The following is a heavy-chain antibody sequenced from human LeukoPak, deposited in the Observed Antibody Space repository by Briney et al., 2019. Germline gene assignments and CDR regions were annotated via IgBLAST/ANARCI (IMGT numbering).Heavy chain of an antibody. Sequence: ASVKVSCKASGYTFSSYGISWVRQAPGQGLEWMGGIIPIFGTANYAQKLQGRVTITADESTSTAYMELSSLRSEDTAVYYCARQFVVDYGRGIFDYWGQGTLVTVSS. CDR1: GYTFSSYG. V-gene: IGHV1-69*13. J-gene: IGHJ4*02. CDR2: IIPIFGTA. CDR3: ARQFVVDYGRGIFDY. D-gene: IGHD2-15*01.